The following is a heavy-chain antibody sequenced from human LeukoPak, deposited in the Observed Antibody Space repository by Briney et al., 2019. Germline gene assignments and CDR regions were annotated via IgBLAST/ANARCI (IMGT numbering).Heavy chain of an antibody. CDR3: ARVGCSSTSCYLSYALNWFDP. CDR2: IYYSGST. Sequence: SETLSLTCTVSGGSISSYYWSWIRQPPGKGLEWIGYIYYSGSTNYNPSLKSRVTISVDTSKNQFSLKLSSVTAADTAVYYCARVGCSSTSCYLSYALNWFDPWGQGTLVTVSS. D-gene: IGHD2-2*01. J-gene: IGHJ5*02. CDR1: GGSISSYY. V-gene: IGHV4-59*01.